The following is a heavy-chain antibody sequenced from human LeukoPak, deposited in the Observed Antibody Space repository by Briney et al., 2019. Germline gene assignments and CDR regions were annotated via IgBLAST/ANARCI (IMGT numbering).Heavy chain of an antibody. Sequence: GGSLRLSCAASGFTFSSYAMSWVRQAPGKGLEWVSAISGSGGSTYYADSVKDRFTISRDNSKNTLYLQMNSLRAEDTAVYYCANVPTVRGVIIRPFDYWGQGTLVTVSS. D-gene: IGHD3-10*01. CDR2: ISGSGGST. V-gene: IGHV3-23*01. CDR1: GFTFSSYA. J-gene: IGHJ4*02. CDR3: ANVPTVRGVIIRPFDY.